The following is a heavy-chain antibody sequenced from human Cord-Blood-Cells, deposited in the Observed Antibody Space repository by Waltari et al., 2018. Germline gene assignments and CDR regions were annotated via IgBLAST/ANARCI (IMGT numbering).Heavy chain of an antibody. D-gene: IGHD3-22*01. CDR1: GATFGSYP. Sequence: QVQLVQSGAEVKKPGSPLKVACKAPGATFGSYPNGCVRQAPGQGLEWMGGIIPIFGTANYAQKFQGRVTITADESTSTAYMELSSLRSEDTAVYYCASNVRDRGSGYNWGQGTLVTVSS. CDR2: IIPIFGTA. V-gene: IGHV1-69*01. J-gene: IGHJ4*02. CDR3: ASNVRDRGSGYN.